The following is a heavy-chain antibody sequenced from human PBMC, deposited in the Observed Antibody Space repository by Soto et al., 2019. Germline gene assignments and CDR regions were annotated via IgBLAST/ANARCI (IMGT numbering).Heavy chain of an antibody. D-gene: IGHD6-13*01. V-gene: IGHV4-31*03. CDR1: GGSISSGGYY. Sequence: QVQLQESGPGLVKPSQTLSLTCTVSGGSISSGGYYWSWIRQHPGKGLEWIGYIYYSGSTYYNPSLKSRVTISVDTSKNQFSLKLSSVTAADTAVYYCARHDGIAAAGLYGMDVWGQGTTVTVSS. CDR3: ARHDGIAAAGLYGMDV. CDR2: IYYSGST. J-gene: IGHJ6*02.